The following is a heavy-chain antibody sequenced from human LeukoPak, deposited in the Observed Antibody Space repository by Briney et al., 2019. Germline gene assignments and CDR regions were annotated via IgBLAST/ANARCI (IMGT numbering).Heavy chain of an antibody. CDR2: IYHSGST. V-gene: IGHV4-4*02. Sequence: SETLSLTCAVSGGSISSSNWWSWVRQPPGKGLEWIGEIYHSGSTNYNPSLKSRVTISVDKSKNQFSLKLSSVAAADTAVYYCARKEGGQLVNTRRWFDPWGQGTLVTVSS. D-gene: IGHD6-13*01. CDR3: ARKEGGQLVNTRRWFDP. J-gene: IGHJ5*02. CDR1: GGSISSSNW.